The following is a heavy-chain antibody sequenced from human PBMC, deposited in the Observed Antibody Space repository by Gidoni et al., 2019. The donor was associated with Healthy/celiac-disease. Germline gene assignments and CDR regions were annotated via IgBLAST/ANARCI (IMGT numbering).Heavy chain of an antibody. CDR1: GDSVSSNSAP. CDR3: ARGRCSSTSCYRAGWFDP. J-gene: IGHJ5*02. D-gene: IGHD2-2*01. CDR2: PYYRSKWYN. Sequence: QVQLQQSGPGLVKPSQTLSLTCAISGDSVSSNSAPWTWIRQSPSRGLEWLGRPYYRSKWYNDYAVSVKSRITINPDTSKNQFSRQLNSVTPEDTAVYYCARGRCSSTSCYRAGWFDPWGQGTLVTVSS. V-gene: IGHV6-1*01.